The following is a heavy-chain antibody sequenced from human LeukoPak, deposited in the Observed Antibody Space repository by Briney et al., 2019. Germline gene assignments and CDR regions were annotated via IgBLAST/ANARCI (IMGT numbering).Heavy chain of an antibody. Sequence: ETLSLTCTVSGGSISSYYWSWIRQPPGKGLEWIGYIYHSGSSNYNPSLKSRVTISVDTSKKQFSLKLSSVTAADTAVYYCARASMGCSSSWHFDYWGQGTLVTVSS. V-gene: IGHV4-59*01. CDR1: GGSISSYY. CDR3: ARASMGCSSSWHFDY. D-gene: IGHD6-13*01. J-gene: IGHJ4*02. CDR2: IYHSGSS.